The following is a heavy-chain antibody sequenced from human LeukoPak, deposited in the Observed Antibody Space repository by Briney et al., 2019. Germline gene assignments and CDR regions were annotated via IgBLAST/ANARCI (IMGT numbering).Heavy chain of an antibody. D-gene: IGHD3-3*01. V-gene: IGHV3-43*02. CDR2: INADGSRT. CDR3: ATWAFYHDLDV. J-gene: IGHJ6*02. CDR1: GFTLDAYA. Sequence: GGSLRLSCVASGFTLDAYAMHWVRQVRGKGLEWVSLINADGSRTYYADSVKGRFTISRDSYKNSLYLQMTSLRPEDSALYYCATWAFYHDLDVWGRGTTVTVSS.